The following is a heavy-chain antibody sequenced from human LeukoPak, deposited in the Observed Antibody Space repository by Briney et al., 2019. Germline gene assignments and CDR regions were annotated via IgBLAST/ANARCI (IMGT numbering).Heavy chain of an antibody. CDR3: ATDDRDYYYYYMDV. CDR1: GFTFSIYG. V-gene: IGHV3-21*01. D-gene: IGHD3-10*01. Sequence: PGGSLRLSCAASGFTFSIYGMNWVRPAPGKGLEWVSSISSTGGDIYYADSVRGRFTISRDNAKNSLYLQLNRLRAEDTAVYFCATDDRDYYYYYMDVWGKGTTLTVSS. J-gene: IGHJ6*03. CDR2: ISSTGGDI.